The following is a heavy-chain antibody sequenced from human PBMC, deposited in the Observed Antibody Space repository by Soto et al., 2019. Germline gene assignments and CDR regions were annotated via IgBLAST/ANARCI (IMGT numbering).Heavy chain of an antibody. D-gene: IGHD2-15*01. Sequence: PGGSLRLSCAASGFTFSNYGMHWVRQTPGKGLEWVAVISSDGSNKYYADSVKGRFTISRDNSKNTLYLQMNSLRADDTAVYYCAKPCSPPVGDYYYCGLDVWGQGTAVTVSS. V-gene: IGHV3-30*18. J-gene: IGHJ6*02. CDR1: GFTFSNYG. CDR2: ISSDGSNK. CDR3: AKPCSPPVGDYYYCGLDV.